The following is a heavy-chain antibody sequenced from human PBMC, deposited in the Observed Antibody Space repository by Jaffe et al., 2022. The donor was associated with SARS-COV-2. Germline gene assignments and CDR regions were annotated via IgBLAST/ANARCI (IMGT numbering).Heavy chain of an antibody. CDR1: GGSFSGYY. D-gene: IGHD3-10*01. Sequence: QVQLQQWGAGLLKPSETLSLTCAVYGGSFSGYYWSWIRQPPGKGLEWIGEINHSGSTNYNPSLKSRVTISVDTSKNQFSLKLSSVTAADTAVYYCARGPIRFGEFPNTRPNYYYYYGMDVWGQGTTVTVSS. CDR2: INHSGST. J-gene: IGHJ6*02. V-gene: IGHV4-34*01. CDR3: ARGPIRFGEFPNTRPNYYYYYGMDV.